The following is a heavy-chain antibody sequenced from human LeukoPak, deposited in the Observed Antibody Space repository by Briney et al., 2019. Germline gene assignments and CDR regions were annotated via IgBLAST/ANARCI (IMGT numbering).Heavy chain of an antibody. Sequence: GGSLRLSCAASAFTFSSYAMSWVRQAPGKGLEWVSGISGSGSTYYTDSVKGRFTISRDNSKNTLYLQMNSLRAEDTAVYYCARGRRVVLLWFGDYWGQGTLVTVSS. J-gene: IGHJ4*02. CDR3: ARGRRVVLLWFGDY. CDR1: AFTFSSYA. D-gene: IGHD3-10*01. CDR2: ISGSGST. V-gene: IGHV3-23*01.